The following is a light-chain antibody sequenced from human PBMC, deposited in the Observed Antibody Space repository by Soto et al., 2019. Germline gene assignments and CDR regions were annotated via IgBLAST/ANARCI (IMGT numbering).Light chain of an antibody. CDR2: ATR. Sequence: QSALTQPRSVSGSPGQSVTISCTGTSSDVGYYNYVSWYQQYPGKAPKLMIYATRKRPSGVSNRYSGSKSGNTASLTISGLQAEDEANYYCCSYAGSITFTFGGGTKLTVL. V-gene: IGLV2-11*01. CDR1: SSDVGYYNY. J-gene: IGLJ2*01. CDR3: CSYAGSITFT.